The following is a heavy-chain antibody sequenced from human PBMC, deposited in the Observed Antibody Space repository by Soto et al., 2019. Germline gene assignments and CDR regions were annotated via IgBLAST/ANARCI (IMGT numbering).Heavy chain of an antibody. D-gene: IGHD4-4*01. CDR1: GFTFSSYS. CDR2: ISSSSSYI. V-gene: IGHV3-21*01. CDR3: ARRRMTTVGLFDP. J-gene: IGHJ5*02. Sequence: EVQLVESGGGLVKPGGSLRLSCAASGFTFSSYSMNWVRQAPGKGLEWVSSISSSSSYIYYADSVKGRFTISRDNAKNSLYLQMNSLRAEDTAVYYCARRRMTTVGLFDPWGQGTLVTVSS.